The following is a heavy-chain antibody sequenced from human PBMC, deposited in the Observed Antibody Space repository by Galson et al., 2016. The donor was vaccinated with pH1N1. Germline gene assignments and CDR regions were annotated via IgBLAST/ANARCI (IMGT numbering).Heavy chain of an antibody. D-gene: IGHD5-12*01. Sequence: LRLSCAASGFTFTSYAMHWVRQAPGKGLEWVAVILYDGTNEYYADSVKGRFTISRDKTQRTVYLQMNSLRTEDTAVYYCARDSEYSGHEGFHWAQGTLVIVSS. CDR3: ARDSEYSGHEGFH. CDR2: ILYDGTNE. V-gene: IGHV3-30*04. J-gene: IGHJ4*02. CDR1: GFTFTSYA.